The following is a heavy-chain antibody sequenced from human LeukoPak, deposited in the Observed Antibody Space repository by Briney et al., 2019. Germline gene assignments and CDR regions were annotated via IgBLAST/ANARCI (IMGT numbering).Heavy chain of an antibody. D-gene: IGHD3-9*01. J-gene: IGHJ5*02. CDR2: IYYSGST. Sequence: SQTLSLTCTVSGGSISSGGYYWSWIRQHPGKGLEWIGYIYYSGSTYYNPSLKSRVTISVDTSKNQFSLKLSSVTAADTAVYYCARGRRYFDWQRGGRWFDPWGQGTLVTVSS. V-gene: IGHV4-31*03. CDR1: GGSISSGGYY. CDR3: ARGRRYFDWQRGGRWFDP.